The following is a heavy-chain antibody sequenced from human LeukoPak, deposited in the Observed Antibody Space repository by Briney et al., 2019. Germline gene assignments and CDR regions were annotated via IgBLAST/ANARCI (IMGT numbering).Heavy chain of an antibody. V-gene: IGHV4-39*07. CDR1: GGSISSSRYY. D-gene: IGHD1-26*01. J-gene: IGHJ4*02. Sequence: SETLSLTCTVSGGSISSSRYYWGWIRQPPGKGLEWIGSIHYSGSTYYNPSLKSRVTVSVDTSENQFSLKLSSVAAADTAVFCARLGSYHDFWGQGALVTVSS. CDR2: IHYSGST. CDR3: ARLGSYHDF.